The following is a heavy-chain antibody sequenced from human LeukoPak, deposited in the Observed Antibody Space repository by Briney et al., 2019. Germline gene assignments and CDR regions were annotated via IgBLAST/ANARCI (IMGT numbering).Heavy chain of an antibody. Sequence: SETLSLTCTVSGGSISSGSYYWSWIRQPAGKGPEWIGRIYTSGSTNYNPSLKSRVTISVDTSKNQFSLKLSSVTAADTAVYYCARQYYYDSSGHYNWGQGTLVTVSS. CDR3: ARQYYYDSSGHYN. J-gene: IGHJ4*02. V-gene: IGHV4-61*02. CDR2: IYTSGST. CDR1: GGSISSGSYY. D-gene: IGHD3-22*01.